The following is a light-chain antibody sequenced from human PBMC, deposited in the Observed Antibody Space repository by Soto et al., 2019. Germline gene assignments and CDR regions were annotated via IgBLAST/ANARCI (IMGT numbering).Light chain of an antibody. Sequence: EVVMTQSPVNLSVSPGERATLSCRASQSVSTHLAWYQQKPGQAPKLLIYAASTRVTGISARFSGSGSGTEFSLTISRLEPEDFAVYYCQLYDSSSYTFGQGTKLEIK. CDR1: QSVSTH. CDR3: QLYDSSSYT. J-gene: IGKJ2*01. CDR2: AAS. V-gene: IGKV3-15*01.